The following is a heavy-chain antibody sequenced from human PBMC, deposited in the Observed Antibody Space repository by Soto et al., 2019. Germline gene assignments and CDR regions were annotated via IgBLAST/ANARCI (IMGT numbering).Heavy chain of an antibody. CDR1: GGSIDTSSYY. Sequence: SETLSLTCSVSGGSIDTSSYYWGWIRQPPGKGLKWIGSIYYNGSSYYNPSLRSRVTISVDTSKNQFSLKVRSVTAADTAVYYCARYRRRCFDPWGQGTLVTVS. J-gene: IGHJ5*02. V-gene: IGHV4-39*01. CDR2: IYYNGSS. CDR3: ARYRRRCFDP.